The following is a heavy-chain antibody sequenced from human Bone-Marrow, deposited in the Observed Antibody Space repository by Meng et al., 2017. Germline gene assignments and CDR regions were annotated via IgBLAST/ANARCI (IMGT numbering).Heavy chain of an antibody. CDR2: INHSGST. CDR3: ARGLRAARPLLFGY. V-gene: IGHV4-34*01. J-gene: IGHJ4*02. Sequence: QLQLQQLVAGLLKPSEALSLTVAVYGVSFSGYYWSWVRQPPAKGLEWIWEINHSGSTNSNPSLKSRVTISVDTSKNQFSLKLSSVTAADTAVYYCARGLRAARPLLFGYWGQGTLVTVSS. CDR1: GVSFSGYY. D-gene: IGHD6-6*01.